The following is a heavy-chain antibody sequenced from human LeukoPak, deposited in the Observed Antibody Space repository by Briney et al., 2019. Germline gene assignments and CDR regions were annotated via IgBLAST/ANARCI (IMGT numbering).Heavy chain of an antibody. CDR2: INHSGST. D-gene: IGHD3-9*01. V-gene: IGHV4-34*01. J-gene: IGHJ4*02. Sequence: SETLSLTCAVYGGSFSGYYWSWIRQPPGKGLEWIGEINHSGSTNYNPSLKSRVTISVDTSKNQFSLKLSSVTAADTAVYYRARDAYDILTGYYRDYWGQGTLVTVSS. CDR3: ARDAYDILTGYYRDY. CDR1: GGSFSGYY.